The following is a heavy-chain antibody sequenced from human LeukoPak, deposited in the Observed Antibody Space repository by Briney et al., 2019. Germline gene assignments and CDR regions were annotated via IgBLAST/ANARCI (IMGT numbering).Heavy chain of an antibody. CDR1: GFTFSSYG. V-gene: IGHV3-33*06. J-gene: IGHJ4*02. D-gene: IGHD1-26*01. Sequence: PGGSLRLSCAASGFTFSSYGMHWVRQAPGKGLEWVAVIWYDGSNKYYADSVKGRFTISRDNSKNTLYLQMNSLRAEDTAVYYCAYDLEGGSYYGYWGQGTLVTVSS. CDR2: IWYDGSNK. CDR3: AYDLEGGSYYGY.